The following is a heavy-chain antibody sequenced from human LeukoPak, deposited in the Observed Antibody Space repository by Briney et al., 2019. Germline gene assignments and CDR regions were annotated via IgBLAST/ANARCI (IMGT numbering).Heavy chain of an antibody. Sequence: PSETLSLTCTVSGDSISGYYWSWIRQSPGKGQEFIGYIHYSGTTTYNPSLKSRVTISVDTSKNQFSLKMNSVTAADTAVYYCARLGRDDLNFHLGYWGQGSLVTVAS. J-gene: IGHJ4*02. CDR3: ARLGRDDLNFHLGY. CDR2: IHYSGTT. V-gene: IGHV4-59*08. D-gene: IGHD5-24*01. CDR1: GDSISGYY.